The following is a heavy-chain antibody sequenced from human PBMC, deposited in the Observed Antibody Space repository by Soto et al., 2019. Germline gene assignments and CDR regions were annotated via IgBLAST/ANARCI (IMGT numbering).Heavy chain of an antibody. CDR3: AKNPMAPVGTHFFDL. D-gene: IGHD5-12*01. V-gene: IGHV3-23*01. Sequence: GGSLRLSCAGSGFNFGDYALAWVRQAPGKGLEWVTSISGAAHGSFTADSVRGRFTVSRDNSKDTLFLQMNNLRAEDTAIYYCAKNPMAPVGTHFFDLWGQGTLVTVSS. CDR2: ISGAAHGS. CDR1: GFNFGDYA. J-gene: IGHJ4*02.